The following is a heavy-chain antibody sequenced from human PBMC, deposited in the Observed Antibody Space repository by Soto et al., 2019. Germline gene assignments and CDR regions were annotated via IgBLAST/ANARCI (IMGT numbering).Heavy chain of an antibody. Sequence: RASVKVSCKASGGTFSSYAISWVRQAPGQGLEWMGGIIPIFGTANYAQKFQGRVTITADESTSTAYMELSSLRSEDTAVYYCAAFRALRFLEWLKGPYYYYGMDVWGQGTTVTVSS. J-gene: IGHJ6*02. CDR1: GGTFSSYA. CDR3: AAFRALRFLEWLKGPYYYYGMDV. D-gene: IGHD3-3*01. V-gene: IGHV1-69*13. CDR2: IIPIFGTA.